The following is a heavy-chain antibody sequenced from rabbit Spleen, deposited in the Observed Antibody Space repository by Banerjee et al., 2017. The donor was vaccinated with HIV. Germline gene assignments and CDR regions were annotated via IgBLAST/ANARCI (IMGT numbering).Heavy chain of an antibody. CDR2: INLITGKS. D-gene: IGHD8-1*01. V-gene: IGHV1S45*01. Sequence: EQLEESGGGLVKPEGSLTLTCKASGVSLNDKDVMCWVRQALGKGLEWIACINLITGKSVYASWAKGRFTISKTSSTTVTLQATSLTAADTATYYCARDTGSSFSTYGMDLWGPGTLVTVS. CDR3: ARDTGSSFSTYGMDL. CDR1: GVSLNDKDV. J-gene: IGHJ6*01.